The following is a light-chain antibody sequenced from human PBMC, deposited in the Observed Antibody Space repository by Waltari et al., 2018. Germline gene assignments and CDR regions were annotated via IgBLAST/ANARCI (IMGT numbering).Light chain of an antibody. CDR1: SSDVGAYNY. V-gene: IGLV2-14*01. Sequence: QSALTQPASVSGSPGQSITISCTGTSSDVGAYNYVSWYQQHPGKAPKFLIYEVSNRPAGVSKSFSGSKSGTTAALTISGLQAEDEADYYCSSYTTSSIPGVFGTGTKVTVL. CDR3: SSYTTSSIPGV. J-gene: IGLJ1*01. CDR2: EVS.